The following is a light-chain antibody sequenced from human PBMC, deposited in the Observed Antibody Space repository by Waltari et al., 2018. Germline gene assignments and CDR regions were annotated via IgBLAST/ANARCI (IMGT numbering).Light chain of an antibody. CDR3: YSYTTSSTYV. J-gene: IGLJ1*01. CDR2: DVI. Sequence: QSALTQPASASGSPGPSITISCTGTSSGVGGYNFVSWYQQHPGKAPKLMIYDVINRPSGVSSRFSGSKSGNTASLTISGLQAEDEAYYYCYSYTTSSTYVFGTGTQVTVL. V-gene: IGLV2-14*03. CDR1: SSGVGGYNF.